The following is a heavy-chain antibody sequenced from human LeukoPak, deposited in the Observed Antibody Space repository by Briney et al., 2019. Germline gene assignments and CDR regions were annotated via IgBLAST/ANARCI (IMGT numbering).Heavy chain of an antibody. CDR2: IYSGGST. CDR3: ASGSGSYRTPYYYMDV. CDR1: GFTVGSNY. J-gene: IGHJ6*03. V-gene: IGHV3-53*01. Sequence: GGSLRLSCAASGFTVGSNYMSWVRQAPGKGLEWVSVIYSGGSTYYADSVKGRFTISRDNSKNTLYLQMNSLRAEDTAVYYCASGSGSYRTPYYYMDVWGTGTTVTVSS. D-gene: IGHD3-10*01.